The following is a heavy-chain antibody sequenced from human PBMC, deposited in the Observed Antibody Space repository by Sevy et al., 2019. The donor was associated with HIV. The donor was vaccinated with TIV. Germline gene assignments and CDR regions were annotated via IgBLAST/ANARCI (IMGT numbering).Heavy chain of an antibody. J-gene: IGHJ4*02. CDR1: GFSLNTYW. CDR3: VRAIATVDGF. V-gene: IGHV3-7*01. CDR2: INQDASVK. D-gene: IGHD6-13*01. Sequence: GGSLRLSCVASGFSLNTYWMLWVRQAPGKGLEWVANINQDASVKYYTDSVKGRFTISRDNARNLVSLQMNILRVEDTALYYGVRAIATVDGFWGQGTLVTVSS.